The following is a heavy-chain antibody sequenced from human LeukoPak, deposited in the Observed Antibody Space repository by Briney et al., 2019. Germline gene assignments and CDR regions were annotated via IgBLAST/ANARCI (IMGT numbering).Heavy chain of an antibody. J-gene: IGHJ4*02. D-gene: IGHD2-15*01. Sequence: ASVKVSCKASGGTFSSYAISWVRQAPGQGLEWMGRIIPILGIANYAQKFQGRVTITADKSTSTAYMELSSLRSEDTAVYYCARDHWGDIVVVVAHFDYWGQGTLVTVSS. CDR1: GGTFSSYA. V-gene: IGHV1-69*04. CDR3: ARDHWGDIVVVVAHFDY. CDR2: IIPILGIA.